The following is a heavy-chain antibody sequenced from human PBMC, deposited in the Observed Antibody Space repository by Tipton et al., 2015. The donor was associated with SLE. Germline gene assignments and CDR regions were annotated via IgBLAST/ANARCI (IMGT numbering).Heavy chain of an antibody. D-gene: IGHD2-21*01. V-gene: IGHV3-33*01. J-gene: IGHJ4*02. CDR3: ARGCGGGGPWYFDY. CDR2: IWYDGSNK. Sequence: SLRLSCEASGFNFIYYGMHWVRQAPGKGLGWVAVIWYDGSNKYYADSVKGRFTISRDNSKNTLYLQMNRLRVEDTAVYYCARGCGGGGPWYFDYWGQGTLVTVSS. CDR1: GFNFIYYG.